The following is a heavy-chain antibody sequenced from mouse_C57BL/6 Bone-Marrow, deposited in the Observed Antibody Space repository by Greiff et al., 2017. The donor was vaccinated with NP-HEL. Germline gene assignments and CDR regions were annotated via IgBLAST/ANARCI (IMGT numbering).Heavy chain of an antibody. CDR2: IDPENGDT. J-gene: IGHJ2*01. Sequence: EVKLMESGAELVRPGASVKLSCTASGFNIKDDYMHWVKQRPEQGLEWIGWIDPENGDTEYASKFRGKATITADTSSNTAYLQLSSLTSEDTAVYYCTSFITTDDYWGQGTTLTVSS. CDR3: TSFITTDDY. CDR1: GFNIKDDY. V-gene: IGHV14-4*01. D-gene: IGHD1-1*01.